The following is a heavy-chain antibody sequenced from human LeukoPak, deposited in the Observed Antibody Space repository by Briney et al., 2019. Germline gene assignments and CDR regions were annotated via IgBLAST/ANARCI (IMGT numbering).Heavy chain of an antibody. V-gene: IGHV1-69*04. CDR1: SYTFTSYA. D-gene: IGHD6-6*01. CDR2: IIPILGIA. J-gene: IGHJ6*02. Sequence: ASVKVSCKASSYTFTSYAISWVRQAPGQGLEWMGRIIPILGIANYAQKFQGRVTITADKSTSTAYMELSSLRSEDTAVYHCARVDSSSWYYYGMDVWGQGTTVTVSS. CDR3: ARVDSSSWYYYGMDV.